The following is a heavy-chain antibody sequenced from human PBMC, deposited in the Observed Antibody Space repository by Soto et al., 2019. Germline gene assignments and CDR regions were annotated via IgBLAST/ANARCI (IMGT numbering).Heavy chain of an antibody. CDR2: ISSNGGST. CDR3: VKDLGYSSSWYWDHLYYYGMDV. J-gene: IGHJ6*02. Sequence: GGSLRLSCSASGFTFSSYAMHWVRQAPGKGLEYVSAISSNGGSTYYADSVKGRFTISRDNSKNTLYLQMSSLRAEDTAVYYCVKDLGYSSSWYWDHLYYYGMDVWGQGTTVTV. CDR1: GFTFSSYA. V-gene: IGHV3-64D*06. D-gene: IGHD6-13*01.